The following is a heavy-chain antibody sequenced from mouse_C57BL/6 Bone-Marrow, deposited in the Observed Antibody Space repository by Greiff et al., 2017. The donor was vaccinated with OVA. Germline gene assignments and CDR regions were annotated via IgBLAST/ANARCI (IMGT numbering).Heavy chain of an antibody. CDR3: ASYSNYGSRIDV. Sequence: VQLQQSGGGLVQPGESLKLSCESNEYEFPSHDMSWVRKTPEKRLELVAAINSDGGSTYYPDTMERRFIISRDNTKKTLYLQMSSLRSEDTALYYCASYSNYGSRIDVWGTGTTVTVSS. V-gene: IGHV5-2*01. CDR2: INSDGGST. J-gene: IGHJ1*03. D-gene: IGHD2-5*01. CDR1: EYEFPSHD.